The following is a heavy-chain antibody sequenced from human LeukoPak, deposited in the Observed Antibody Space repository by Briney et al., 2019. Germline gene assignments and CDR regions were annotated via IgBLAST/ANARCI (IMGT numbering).Heavy chain of an antibody. V-gene: IGHV1-2*02. D-gene: IGHD3-22*01. CDR3: ARCDYYDSSGYPPDY. CDR2: INPNSGGT. CDR1: GYTFTGYY. Sequence: ASMKVSCKASGYTFTGYYMHWVRQAPGQGLEWMGWINPNSGGTNYAQKFQGRVTMTRDTSISTAYMELSRLRSDDTAVYYCARCDYYDSSGYPPDYWGQGTLVSVSS. J-gene: IGHJ4*02.